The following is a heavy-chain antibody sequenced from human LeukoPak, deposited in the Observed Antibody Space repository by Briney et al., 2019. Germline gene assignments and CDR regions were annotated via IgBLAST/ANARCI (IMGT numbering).Heavy chain of an antibody. Sequence: ASVKVSCKVSGSTLTEISIDWVRQAPGKGLECMGTFGPQVGETIHAQKLQGRLKMTADTSTDTAYMEMTSLQSVDTAVYYCATGAMVYEYWGQGTLVTVSS. CDR3: ATGAMVYEY. V-gene: IGHV1-24*01. D-gene: IGHD3-10*01. CDR1: GSTLTEIS. J-gene: IGHJ4*02. CDR2: FGPQVGET.